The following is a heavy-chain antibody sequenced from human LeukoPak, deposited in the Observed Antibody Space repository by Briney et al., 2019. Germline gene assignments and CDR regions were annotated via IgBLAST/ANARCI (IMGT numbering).Heavy chain of an antibody. CDR2: IIPIFGIA. Sequence: ASVKVSCKASGGTFSSYAISWVRQAPGQGLEWMGRIIPIFGIANYAQKFQGRVTITADKSTSTAYMELSSLRSEDTAVYYCARDRYDSSGYYCEFDYWGQGTLVTVSS. J-gene: IGHJ4*02. V-gene: IGHV1-69*04. CDR1: GGTFSSYA. CDR3: ARDRYDSSGYYCEFDY. D-gene: IGHD3-22*01.